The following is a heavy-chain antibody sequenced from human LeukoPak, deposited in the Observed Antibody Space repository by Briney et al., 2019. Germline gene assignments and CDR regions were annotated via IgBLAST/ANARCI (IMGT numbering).Heavy chain of an antibody. CDR3: EKNPYEYYFDY. D-gene: IGHD5-12*01. CDR1: GYTLTGYY. V-gene: IGHV1-2*02. J-gene: IGHJ4*02. CDR2: INPSSGDT. Sequence: GASVKVSCKASGYTLTGYYMHWVRLAPGQGLEWMGWINPSSGDTNYAQKFQGRVTMTRDTSISTAYMELSRLRSDDTAVYYCEKNPYEYYFDYWGQGTLVTVSS.